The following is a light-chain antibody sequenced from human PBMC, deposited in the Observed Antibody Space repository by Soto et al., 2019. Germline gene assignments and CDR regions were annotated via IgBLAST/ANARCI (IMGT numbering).Light chain of an antibody. CDR2: AAS. J-gene: IGKJ2*01. Sequence: DIQMTQSPSSLSASVGDRATISCRASQGVSTYLIWYQQRQGRPPKLLIYAASNLRGGVPSRFSGSGSGTNFTLTISSLQPEDFALYYCLQGYRPPHTFGQGKKLETK. CDR3: LQGYRPPHT. V-gene: IGKV1-39*01. CDR1: QGVSTY.